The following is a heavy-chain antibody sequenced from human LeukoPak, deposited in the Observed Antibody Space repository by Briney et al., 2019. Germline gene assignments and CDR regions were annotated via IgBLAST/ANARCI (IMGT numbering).Heavy chain of an antibody. J-gene: IGHJ3*02. CDR3: ARISSSGSFSDAFDI. Sequence: SETLSLTCAVYGGSFSGYYWSWIRQPPGKGLEWIGEINHSGSTNYNPSLKSRVTISVDTSKNQFSLKLSSVTAADTAVYYCARISSSGSFSDAFDIWGQGTMVTVSS. V-gene: IGHV4-34*01. CDR2: INHSGST. D-gene: IGHD3-22*01. CDR1: GGSFSGYY.